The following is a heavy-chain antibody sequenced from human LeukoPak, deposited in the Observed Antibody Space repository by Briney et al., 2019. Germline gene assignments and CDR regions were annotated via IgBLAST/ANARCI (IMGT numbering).Heavy chain of an antibody. D-gene: IGHD6-13*01. V-gene: IGHV4-59*08. CDR2: IYYSGST. Sequence: SETLSLNCTVSGGSISSYYWSWIRQPPGKGLEWIGYIYYSGSTNYNPSLKSRVTISVDTSKNQFSLKLSSVTAADTAVYYCARHGGYSSSSDYWGQGTLVTVSS. CDR1: GGSISSYY. J-gene: IGHJ4*02. CDR3: ARHGGYSSSSDY.